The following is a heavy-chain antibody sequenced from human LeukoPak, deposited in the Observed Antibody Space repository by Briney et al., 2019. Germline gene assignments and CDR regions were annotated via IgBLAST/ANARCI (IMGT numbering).Heavy chain of an antibody. V-gene: IGHV3-23*01. CDR2: ISGSGGST. CDR1: GFTFSSYA. D-gene: IGHD6-13*01. Sequence: PGGSLRLSCAASGFTFSSYAMSWVRQAPGKGLEWVSAISGSGGSTYYADSVKGRFTISRDNSKNTLYLQMNSLRAEDTAVYYCAGYSSSWSQFDYWGQGTLVTVSS. CDR3: AGYSSSWSQFDY. J-gene: IGHJ4*02.